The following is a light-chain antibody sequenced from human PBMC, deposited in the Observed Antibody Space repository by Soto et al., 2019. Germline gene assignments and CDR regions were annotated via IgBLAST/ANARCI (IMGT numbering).Light chain of an antibody. J-gene: IGKJ5*01. CDR1: QSVSSN. V-gene: IGKV3-15*01. CDR2: GAS. CDR3: QQYNNWPIT. Sequence: EIVITQSPDTLSVSPGERATLSCRASQSVSSNLAWYQQKPGQAPRLLIYGASTRATGIPARFSGSGSGTEFTLTISSLQSEDFAVYYCQQYNNWPITFGQGTRLEIK.